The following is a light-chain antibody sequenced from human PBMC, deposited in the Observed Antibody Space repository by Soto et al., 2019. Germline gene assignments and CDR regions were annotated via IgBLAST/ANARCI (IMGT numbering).Light chain of an antibody. CDR1: QSVSNW. J-gene: IGKJ1*01. CDR2: KAT. Sequence: DIQMTQSPSTLSASVGDRVTITCWASQSVSNWLAWYQQKPGKAPKLLIYKATGLENGVPSRFSGSGSGTEFTLTISCLQPDDFATYYCQQYDSYPGTFGQGTKVEIK. V-gene: IGKV1-5*03. CDR3: QQYDSYPGT.